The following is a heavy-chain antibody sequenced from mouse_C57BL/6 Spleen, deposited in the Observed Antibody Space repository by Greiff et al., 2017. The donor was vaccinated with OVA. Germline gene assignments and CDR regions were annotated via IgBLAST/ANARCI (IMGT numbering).Heavy chain of an antibody. Sequence: EVKLQESGGGLVKPGGSLKLSCAASGFTFSDYGMHWVRQAPEKGLEWVAYISSGSSTIYYADTVKGRFTISRDNAKNTLFLQMTSLRSEDTAMYYCARGETGGFAYWGQGTLVTVSA. D-gene: IGHD4-1*01. V-gene: IGHV5-17*01. CDR3: ARGETGGFAY. CDR2: ISSGSSTI. CDR1: GFTFSDYG. J-gene: IGHJ3*01.